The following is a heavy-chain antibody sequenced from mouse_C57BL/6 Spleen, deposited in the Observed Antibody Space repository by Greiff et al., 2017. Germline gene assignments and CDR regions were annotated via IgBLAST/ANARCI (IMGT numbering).Heavy chain of an antibody. D-gene: IGHD2-1*01. V-gene: IGHV3-6*01. CDR3: ARYGNPNFPYYYAMDY. CDR2: ISYDGSN. Sequence: ESGPGLVKPSQSLSLTCSVTGYSITSGYYWNWIRQFPGNKLEWMGYISYDGSNNYNPSLKNRISITRDTSKNQFFLKLNSVTTEDTATYYCARYGNPNFPYYYAMDYWGQGTSVTVSS. CDR1: GYSITSGYY. J-gene: IGHJ4*01.